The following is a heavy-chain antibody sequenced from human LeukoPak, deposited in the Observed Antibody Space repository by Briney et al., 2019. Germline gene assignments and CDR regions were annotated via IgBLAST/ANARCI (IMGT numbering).Heavy chain of an antibody. CDR1: GFTFSSYA. D-gene: IGHD3-3*01. CDR2: ISGSGGST. J-gene: IGHJ5*02. Sequence: GGSLRLSCAASGFTFSSYAMSWVRQAPGKGLEWVSAISGSGGSTYYADSVKGRFTISRDNSKNTLYLQMNSLRAEDTAVYYCAKASYDFWSGYYKSWGQGTLVTVSS. V-gene: IGHV3-23*01. CDR3: AKASYDFWSGYYKS.